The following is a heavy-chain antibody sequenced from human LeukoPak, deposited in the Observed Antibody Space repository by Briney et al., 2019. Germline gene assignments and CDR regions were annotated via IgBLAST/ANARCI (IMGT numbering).Heavy chain of an antibody. J-gene: IGHJ4*02. CDR1: GGLIRIYY. Sequence: SETLSLTCTVSGGLIRIYYWSWIRHPPGKGLEGIGYIYYSGSTNYNPSLKSRVTISVDTSKNQFSLKLSSVTAADTAVYYCARGLGELDYGGQGTLVTVSS. CDR2: IYYSGST. CDR3: ARGLGELDY. V-gene: IGHV4-59*01. D-gene: IGHD3-16*01.